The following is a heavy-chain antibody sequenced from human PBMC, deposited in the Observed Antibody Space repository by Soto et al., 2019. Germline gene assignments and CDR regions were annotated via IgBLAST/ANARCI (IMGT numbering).Heavy chain of an antibody. CDR1: GFTFSTYE. CDR2: ISVSGNII. V-gene: IGHV3-48*03. J-gene: IGHJ4*02. CDR3: VRDTMRASAAASLDY. Sequence: GGSLRLSCAASGFTFSTYEFYWVRQAPGRGLEWISYISVSGNIIKYAESVKGRFTISRDNAENSLHLHMSNLRVDDTALYFCVRDTMRASAAASLDYWGQGT. D-gene: IGHD2-2*01.